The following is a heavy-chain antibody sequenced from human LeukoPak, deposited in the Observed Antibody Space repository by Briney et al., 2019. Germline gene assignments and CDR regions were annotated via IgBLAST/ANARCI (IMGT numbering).Heavy chain of an antibody. CDR3: ARTESPSGSPFDY. V-gene: IGHV4-59*01. J-gene: IGHJ4*02. D-gene: IGHD1-26*01. CDR1: GGSISSYY. Sequence: SETLSLTCTVSGGSISSYYWSWIRQPPGKGLEWIGYIYYSGSTSYNPSLKSRVTISVDTSKNQFSLKPSSVTAADTAVYYCARTESPSGSPFDYWGQGTLVTVSS. CDR2: IYYSGST.